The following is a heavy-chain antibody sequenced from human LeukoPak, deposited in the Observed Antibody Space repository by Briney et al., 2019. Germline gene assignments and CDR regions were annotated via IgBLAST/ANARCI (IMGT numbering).Heavy chain of an antibody. CDR1: GFTFSDYY. D-gene: IGHD4-17*01. CDR2: ISSSGSTI. V-gene: IGHV3-11*01. J-gene: IGHJ6*03. CDR3: ARADYGDYSADYYYYMDV. Sequence: GGSLRLSCAASGFTFSDYYMSWIRQALGKGLEWVSYISSSGSTIYYADSVKGRFTISRDNAKNSLYLQMNSLRAEDTAVYYCARADYGDYSADYYYYMDVWGKGTTVTVSS.